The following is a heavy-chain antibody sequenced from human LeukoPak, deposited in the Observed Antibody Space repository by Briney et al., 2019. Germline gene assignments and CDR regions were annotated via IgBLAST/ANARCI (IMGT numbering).Heavy chain of an antibody. V-gene: IGHV3-11*01. CDR2: ISSSGSTI. CDR1: GFTFSDYY. Sequence: GGSLRLSCAASGFTFSDYYMSWIRQAPGKGLEWVSYISSSGSTIYYADSVKGRFTISRDNAKNSLYLQMNSLRAEDTAVYYCARDGPYMTTVTTFDYWGQGTLVTVSS. J-gene: IGHJ4*02. CDR3: ARDGPYMTTVTTFDY. D-gene: IGHD4-17*01.